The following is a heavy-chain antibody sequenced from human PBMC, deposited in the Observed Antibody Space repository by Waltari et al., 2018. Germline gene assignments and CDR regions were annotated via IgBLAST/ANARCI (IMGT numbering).Heavy chain of an antibody. CDR3: ARSLGDYCSSTSCPLGWFDP. V-gene: IGHV1-69*12. J-gene: IGHJ5*02. CDR2: ISPIFGTA. D-gene: IGHD2-2*01. CDR1: GGTFSSYA. Sequence: QVQLVQSGAEVKKPGSSVKVSCKASGGTFSSYAIRWVRQAPGPGPEWMGGISPIFGTANYAQKFQGRVTITADESTSTAYMELSSLRSEDTAVYYCARSLGDYCSSTSCPLGWFDPWGQGTLVTVSS.